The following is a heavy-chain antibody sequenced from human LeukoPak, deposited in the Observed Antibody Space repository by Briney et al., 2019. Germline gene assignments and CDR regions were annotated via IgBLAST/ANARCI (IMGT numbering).Heavy chain of an antibody. CDR3: ARGHIVVVTSLDGMDV. J-gene: IGHJ6*02. CDR2: IIPISGMA. D-gene: IGHD2-21*02. Sequence: SVKVSCKASGYTFTSYGISWVRQAPGQGLEWMGRIIPISGMANYAQKFQGRVTITADKSTSTAYMELSSLRSEDTAVYYCARGHIVVVTSLDGMDVWGQGTTVTVSS. CDR1: GYTFTSYG. V-gene: IGHV1-69*04.